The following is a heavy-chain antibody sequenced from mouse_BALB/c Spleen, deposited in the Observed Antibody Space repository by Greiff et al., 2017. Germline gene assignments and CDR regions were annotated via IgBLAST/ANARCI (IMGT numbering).Heavy chain of an antibody. V-gene: IGHV2-9-2*01. Sequence: VQLVESGPGLVAPSQSLSITCTVSGFSLTSYDISWIRQPPGKGLEWLGVIWTCGGTNYNSAFMSRLSISKDNSKSQVFLKMNSLQTDDTAIYYCVRDRSAYAYWGQGTLVTVSA. CDR3: VRDRSAYAY. CDR1: GFSLTSYD. J-gene: IGHJ3*01. CDR2: IWTCGGT. D-gene: IGHD6-5*01.